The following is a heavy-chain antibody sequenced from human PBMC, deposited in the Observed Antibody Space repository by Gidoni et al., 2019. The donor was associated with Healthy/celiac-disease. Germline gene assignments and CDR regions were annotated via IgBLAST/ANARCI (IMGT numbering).Heavy chain of an antibody. CDR1: GFTFSSYG. Sequence: QVQLVESGGGVVQPGRSLSLSCAASGFTFSSYGMHWVRQAPGTGLEWVAVIWYDGSNKYYADSVKGRFTISRDNSKNTLYLQMNSLRAEDTAVYYCARGLYSSGWSFDYWGQGTLVTVSS. V-gene: IGHV3-33*01. J-gene: IGHJ4*02. CDR3: ARGLYSSGWSFDY. CDR2: IWYDGSNK. D-gene: IGHD6-19*01.